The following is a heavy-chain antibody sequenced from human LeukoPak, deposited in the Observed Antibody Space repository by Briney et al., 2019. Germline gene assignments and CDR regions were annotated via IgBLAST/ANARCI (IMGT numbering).Heavy chain of an antibody. Sequence: NPSETLSLTCTVSGASIRTFYWTWIRQPPAKGLEWIAYLSYSGSTTYNPSLKSRVTISLDTSKNQFSLNLNSLTAADTAVYYCARKNAFDIWGQGTMVTVSS. J-gene: IGHJ3*02. V-gene: IGHV4-59*01. CDR2: LSYSGST. CDR3: ARKNAFDI. CDR1: GASIRTFY.